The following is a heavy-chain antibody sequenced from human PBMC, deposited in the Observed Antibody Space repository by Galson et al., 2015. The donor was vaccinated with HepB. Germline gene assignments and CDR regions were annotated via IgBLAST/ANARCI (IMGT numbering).Heavy chain of an antibody. V-gene: IGHV1-24*01. CDR1: GYTLTELS. CDR2: FDPEDGET. Sequence: SVTVSCKVSGYTLTELSMHWVRQAPGKGLEWMGGFDPEDGETIYAQEFQGGVTMTEDTSTDTAYMELSSLRSEDTAVYYCATVRSTSCYAGVCWFDPWGQGTLVTVSS. J-gene: IGHJ5*02. CDR3: ATVRSTSCYAGVCWFDP. D-gene: IGHD2-2*01.